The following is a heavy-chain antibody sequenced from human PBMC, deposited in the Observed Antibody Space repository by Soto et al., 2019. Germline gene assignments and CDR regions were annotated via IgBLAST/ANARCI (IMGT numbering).Heavy chain of an antibody. CDR1: GYTFTGYY. CDR3: ARDVSPRYDILTGYWPNWFDP. Sequence: ASVKVSCKSSGYTFTGYYMHWVRHAPGQGLEWMGWINPNRGGTNYAQKFQSWVTRTRYTSISTASMELSRLRSDDTAVYYCARDVSPRYDILTGYWPNWFDPWGQGTLVTVSS. J-gene: IGHJ5*02. D-gene: IGHD3-9*01. V-gene: IGHV1-2*04. CDR2: INPNRGGT.